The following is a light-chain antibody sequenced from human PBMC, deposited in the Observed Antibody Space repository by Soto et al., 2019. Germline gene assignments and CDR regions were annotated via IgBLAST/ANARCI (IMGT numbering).Light chain of an antibody. CDR2: GNS. CDR1: SSNIGAGYD. CDR3: PSFVSRLSGSDV. Sequence: QAVVTQPPSVSGAPGQRVTISCTGSSSNIGAGYDVHWYQQLPGTAPKLLIYGNSNRPSGVPERFSGSKSGTSASLAITGLQAEDEADYSCPSFVSRLSGSDVFGTGTKLTVL. J-gene: IGLJ1*01. V-gene: IGLV1-40*01.